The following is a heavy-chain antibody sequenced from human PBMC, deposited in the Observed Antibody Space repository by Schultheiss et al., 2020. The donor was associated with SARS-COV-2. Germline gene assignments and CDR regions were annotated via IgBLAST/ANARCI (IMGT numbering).Heavy chain of an antibody. CDR2: IYTSGST. D-gene: IGHD6-25*01. V-gene: IGHV4-4*07. Sequence: SQTLSLTCTVSGGSISSYYWSWIRQPAGKGLEWFGRIYTSGSTNYNPTLKSRVTMSVDTSKNQFSLKLSSVTAADTAVYYCVCVSATDAFDIWGQGTMVTVAS. CDR1: GGSISSYY. CDR3: VCVSATDAFDI. J-gene: IGHJ3*02.